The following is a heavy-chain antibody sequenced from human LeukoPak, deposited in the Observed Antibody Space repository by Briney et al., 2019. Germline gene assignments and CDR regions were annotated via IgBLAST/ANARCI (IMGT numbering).Heavy chain of an antibody. Sequence: PGRSLRLSCAASGFVFSTSVMHWVRQAPGKGLEWVALIWHDGSDIYYSDSVKGRFTISRDNSKNTPYLQMNSLRAEDTAVYYCAKDPDVWGKGTTVTVSS. J-gene: IGHJ6*04. CDR2: IWHDGSDI. CDR3: AKDPDV. V-gene: IGHV3-33*06. CDR1: GFVFSTSV.